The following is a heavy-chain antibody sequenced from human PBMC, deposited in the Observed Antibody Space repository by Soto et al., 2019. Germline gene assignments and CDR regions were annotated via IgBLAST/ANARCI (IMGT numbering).Heavy chain of an antibody. V-gene: IGHV4-34*01. CDR3: ARDEAAAAGRGGHYYYGMDV. D-gene: IGHD6-13*01. J-gene: IGHJ6*02. Sequence: SETLSLTCAVYGGSFSGYYWSWIRQPPGKGLEWIGEINHSGSTNYNPSLKSRVTISVDTSKNQFSLKLSSVTAADTAVYYCARDEAAAAGRGGHYYYGMDVWGQGTTVTVSS. CDR2: INHSGST. CDR1: GGSFSGYY.